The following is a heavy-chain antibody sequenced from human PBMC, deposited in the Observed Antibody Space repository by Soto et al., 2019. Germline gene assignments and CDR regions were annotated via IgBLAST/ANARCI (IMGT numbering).Heavy chain of an antibody. J-gene: IGHJ3*02. V-gene: IGHV4-30-2*01. CDR1: GDSISSGTYS. CDR2: IYHTGGS. CDR3: ARGDRYDAFDI. Sequence: QLRLQESGSGLVKPSQTLSLTCAVSGDSISSGTYSWTWIRQPPGKGLEWIAYIYHTGGSHFNPSLKIRVTISVDMSKNQFSLRVNSVTAADTAMYYCARGDRYDAFDIWGQGTMVTVSS.